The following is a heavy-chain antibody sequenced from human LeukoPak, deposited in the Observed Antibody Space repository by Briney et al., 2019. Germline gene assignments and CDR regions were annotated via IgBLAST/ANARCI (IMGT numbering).Heavy chain of an antibody. V-gene: IGHV3-30-3*01. D-gene: IGHD3-10*01. CDR1: GFTFSSYA. CDR2: ISYDGSNK. J-gene: IGHJ5*02. CDR3: ARGTGFGSGSYYKDNWFDP. Sequence: GGSLRLSCAASGFTFSSYAMHWVRQAPGKGLEWVAVISYDGSNKYYADSVKDRFTISRDNSKNTLYLQMNSLRAEDTAVYYCARGTGFGSGSYYKDNWFDPWGQGTLVTVSS.